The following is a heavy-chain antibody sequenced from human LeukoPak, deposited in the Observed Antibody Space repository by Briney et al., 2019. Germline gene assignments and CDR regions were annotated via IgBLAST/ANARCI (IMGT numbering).Heavy chain of an antibody. Sequence: SETLSLTCTVSGGSISSSSYYWSWIRQPPGKGLELIGYFYYSGSTNYNPSLKSRVTISVDTSKNQFSLKLSSVTAADTAVYYCARLGDDYNFHYRRQGTLVTVSS. CDR1: GGSISSSSYY. J-gene: IGHJ4*02. V-gene: IGHV4-61*05. CDR3: ARLGDDYNFHY. CDR2: FYYSGST. D-gene: IGHD5-24*01.